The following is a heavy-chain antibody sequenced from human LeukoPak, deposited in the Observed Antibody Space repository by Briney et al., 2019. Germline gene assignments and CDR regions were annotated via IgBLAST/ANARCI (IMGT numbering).Heavy chain of an antibody. J-gene: IGHJ5*02. CDR1: GGSISSGSYY. Sequence: PSETLSLXCTVSGGSISSGSYYWSWIRQPAGKGLEWIGRIYTSGSTNYNPSLKSRVTISVDTSKNQFSLKLSSVTAADTAVYYCARDRPVGWFDPWGQGTLVTVSS. D-gene: IGHD2-15*01. V-gene: IGHV4-61*02. CDR3: ARDRPVGWFDP. CDR2: IYTSGST.